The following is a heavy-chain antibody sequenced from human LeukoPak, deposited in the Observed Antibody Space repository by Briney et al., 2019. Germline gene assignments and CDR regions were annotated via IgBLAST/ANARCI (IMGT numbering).Heavy chain of an antibody. D-gene: IGHD3-22*01. J-gene: IGHJ5*02. CDR2: IYYSGST. CDR3: ARVGDGYYYDSSGYYYVAFDP. Sequence: PSQTLSLTCTVSGGSISSGDYYWSWIRQPPGKGLEWIGYIYYSGSTYYNPSLKSRVTISVDTSKNQFSLKLSSVTAADTAVYYCARVGDGYYYDSSGYYYVAFDPWGQGTLVTVPS. CDR1: GGSISSGDYY. V-gene: IGHV4-30-4*08.